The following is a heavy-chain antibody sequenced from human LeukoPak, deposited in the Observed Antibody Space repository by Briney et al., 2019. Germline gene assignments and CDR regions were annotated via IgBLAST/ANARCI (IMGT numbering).Heavy chain of an antibody. CDR2: IYYSGST. V-gene: IGHV4-39*07. J-gene: IGHJ4*02. CDR3: ASLDYGDYYFDY. CDR1: GGSISSSSYY. Sequence: SETLSLTCTVSGGSISSSSYYWGWIRQPPGKGLEWIGSIYYSGSTYYNPSLKSRVTISVDTSKNQFSLKLSSVTAADTAVYYCASLDYGDYYFDYWGQGTLVTVSS. D-gene: IGHD4-17*01.